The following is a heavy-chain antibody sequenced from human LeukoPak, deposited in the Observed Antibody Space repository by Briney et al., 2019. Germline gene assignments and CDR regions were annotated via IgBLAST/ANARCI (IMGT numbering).Heavy chain of an antibody. Sequence: PGGSLRLSCAASGFTFSTYAVNWVRQAPGKGLEWVSTISGSGDSTYYADSVKGRFAISRDNSKDTLYLQMSSVRAEDTAVYYCARTEGFDPWGQGTLVTVSS. CDR3: ARTEGFDP. CDR2: ISGSGDST. D-gene: IGHD1-14*01. CDR1: GFTFSTYA. J-gene: IGHJ5*02. V-gene: IGHV3-23*01.